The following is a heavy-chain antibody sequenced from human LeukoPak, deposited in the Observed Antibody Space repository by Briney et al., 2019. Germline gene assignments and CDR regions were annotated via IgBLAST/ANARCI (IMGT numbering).Heavy chain of an antibody. CDR3: TRDRGAHNLYDH. J-gene: IGHJ4*02. V-gene: IGHV3-49*03. D-gene: IGHD1-1*01. Sequence: GGSLRLSCTASGFTFGDYAMSWIRQAPGKGLEWVGFIRSKAYGETADYAASVKARFTISRDDSKDIAYLQMNSLKTEDTAVYHCTRDRGAHNLYDHWGQGTLVTVSS. CDR1: GFTFGDYA. CDR2: IRSKAYGETA.